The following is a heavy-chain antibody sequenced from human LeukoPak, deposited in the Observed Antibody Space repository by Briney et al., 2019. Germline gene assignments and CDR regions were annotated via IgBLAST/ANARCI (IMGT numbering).Heavy chain of an antibody. Sequence: GGSLRLSCVASGFTFSNYGMNWVRQAPGKGLEWVSGIVGSGVTTYYADSVKGRFTIPRDNSKNTLYLHMKGLRVEDTAIYYCARDERWIQFNYWGQGTLVTVSS. D-gene: IGHD5-18*01. CDR3: ARDERWIQFNY. CDR1: GFTFSNYG. J-gene: IGHJ4*02. CDR2: IVGSGVTT. V-gene: IGHV3-23*01.